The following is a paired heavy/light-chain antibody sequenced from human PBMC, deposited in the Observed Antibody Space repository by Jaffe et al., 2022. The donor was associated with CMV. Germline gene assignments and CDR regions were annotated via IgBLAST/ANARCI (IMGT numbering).Light chain of an antibody. CDR2: AAS. J-gene: IGKJ1*01. Sequence: DIQMTQSPSSLSASVGDRVTITCRASQGIANWLAWYQQKPGKVPKLLIYAASTLRSGVPSRFSGSGVGTDFTLTISGLQPEDVATYYCQKYNTAPWTFGQGTKVEI. CDR1: QGIANW. V-gene: IGKV1-27*01. CDR3: QKYNTAPWT.
Heavy chain of an antibody. D-gene: IGHD3-10*01. V-gene: IGHV4-39*01. CDR2: IYYSGST. J-gene: IGHJ5*01. Sequence: QLQLQESGPGLVKPSETLSLTCTVSGGSISSDNDYWGWIRQPPGKGLEWIGSIYYSGSTYYNPSLKSRVTISVDTSSNQFSLKVTSVTAADTALYHCARHSNYYGSGTDSWGQGILVTVSS. CDR3: ARHSNYYGSGTDS. CDR1: GGSISSDNDY.